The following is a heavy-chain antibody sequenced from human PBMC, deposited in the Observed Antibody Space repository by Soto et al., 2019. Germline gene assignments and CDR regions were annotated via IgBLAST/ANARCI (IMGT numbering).Heavy chain of an antibody. Sequence: QITLKESGPMLVKPTQALTLTCTCSGFSLTTSGVGVGWIRQPPGKALEWFALVYWDDDKRDSPSLTNSLTRSRDTSKNQVVLTLTNVDHSDTGTYFCSHKGGCGYPESWGQGIMVTVSS. CDR2: VYWDDDK. CDR3: SHKGGCGYPES. D-gene: IGHD3-22*01. CDR1: GFSLTTSGVG. J-gene: IGHJ5*02. V-gene: IGHV2-5*02.